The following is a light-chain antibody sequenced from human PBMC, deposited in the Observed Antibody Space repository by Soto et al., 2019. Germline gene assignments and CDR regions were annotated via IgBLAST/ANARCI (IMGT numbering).Light chain of an antibody. CDR1: SSDVGGYNY. CDR3: SSYAASNNFV. CDR2: EVS. J-gene: IGLJ1*01. Sequence: QSVLTQPPSASGSPGQSVTTSCTGTSSDVGGYNYVSWYQQHPGKAPKLMIYEVSKRPSGVPDRFSGSKSGNTASLTVSGLQAEDEADYYCSSYAASNNFVFGTGTKVTVL. V-gene: IGLV2-8*01.